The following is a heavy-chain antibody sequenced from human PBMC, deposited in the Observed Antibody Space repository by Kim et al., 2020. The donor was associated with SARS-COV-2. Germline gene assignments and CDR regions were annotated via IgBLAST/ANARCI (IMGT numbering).Heavy chain of an antibody. Sequence: GGSLRLSCVASGFTFSTSPMGWFRQAPGEGLEWVSRISWDGTRTYYADSVKGRVTMSSDKSKNTVYLHMNSLRVEDTAVYYCAKGVTNSGFDYWGQGAQVTVSS. V-gene: IGHV3-23*01. CDR3: AKGVTNSGFDY. D-gene: IGHD4-17*01. CDR1: GFTFSTSP. J-gene: IGHJ4*02. CDR2: ISWDGTRT.